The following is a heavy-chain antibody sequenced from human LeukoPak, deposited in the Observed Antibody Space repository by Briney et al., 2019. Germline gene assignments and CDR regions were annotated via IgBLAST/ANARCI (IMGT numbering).Heavy chain of an antibody. CDR3: AKNTVGETVGWDAYDI. CDR1: GFTFRSYA. V-gene: IGHV3-23*01. Sequence: GGSLRLSCAVSGFTFRSYAMRWVRQAPGKGLEWVASITGRGITPYYADSVKGRFTISRDNSKNTLYLQMSSLRVEDTAVYYCAKNTVGETVGWDAYDIWGHGTLGAVSS. CDR2: ITGRGITP. J-gene: IGHJ3*02. D-gene: IGHD1-26*01.